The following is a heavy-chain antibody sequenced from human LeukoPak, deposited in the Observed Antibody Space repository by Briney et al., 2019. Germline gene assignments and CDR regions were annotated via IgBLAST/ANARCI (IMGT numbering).Heavy chain of an antibody. CDR3: ARVRGSYVVLNFDY. V-gene: IGHV3-48*01. D-gene: IGHD1-26*01. J-gene: IGHJ4*02. Sequence: GGSLRLSCAASGFTFSSYSMNWVRQAPGKGLEWVSYISSSSSTIYYADSVKGRFTISRDNAKNSLYLQMNSLRAEDTAVYYCARVRGSYVVLNFDYWGQGTLVTVSS. CDR1: GFTFSSYS. CDR2: ISSSSSTI.